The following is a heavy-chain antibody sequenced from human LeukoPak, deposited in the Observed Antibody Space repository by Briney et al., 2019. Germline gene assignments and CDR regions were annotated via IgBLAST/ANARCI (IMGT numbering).Heavy chain of an antibody. Sequence: SGTLSLSCAVSGGSISSSNWWSWVRQPPGKGLEWIGQIYHSGSTNYNPSLKSRVTISVDKSKNQFSLKLRSVTAADTAVYYCARPLSLGYCSGGSCYGRGAWFDRWGQGTLVTVSS. J-gene: IGHJ5*02. CDR3: ARPLSLGYCSGGSCYGRGAWFDR. CDR2: IYHSGST. CDR1: GGSISSSNW. D-gene: IGHD2-15*01. V-gene: IGHV4-4*02.